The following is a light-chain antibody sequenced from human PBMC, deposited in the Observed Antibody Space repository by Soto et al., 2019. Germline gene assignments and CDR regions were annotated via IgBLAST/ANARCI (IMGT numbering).Light chain of an antibody. CDR3: QQLSHWPFT. CDR1: QSVGIY. V-gene: IGKV3-11*01. Sequence: EIMLTQSPTTLSLSPGDRATLSCRASQSVGIYLAWYQQKPGQVPRLLIYDASKRATGIPARFSGSGSGTDFTLTISILEPEDFALCYCQQLSHWPFTFGPGTKVDIK. CDR2: DAS. J-gene: IGKJ3*01.